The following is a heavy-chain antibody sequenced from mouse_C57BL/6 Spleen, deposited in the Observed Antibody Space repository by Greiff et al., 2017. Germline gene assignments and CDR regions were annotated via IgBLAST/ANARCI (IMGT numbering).Heavy chain of an antibody. CDR3: ARENDYYAMDY. CDR2: ISDGGSYT. CDR1: GFTFSSYA. Sequence: EVKLVESGGGLVKPGGSLKLSCAASGFTFSSYAMSWVRQTPEKRLGWVATISDGGSYTYYPDNVKGRFTISRDNAKNNLYLQMSHLKSEDTAMYYCARENDYYAMDYWGQGTSVTVSS. V-gene: IGHV5-4*01. J-gene: IGHJ4*01.